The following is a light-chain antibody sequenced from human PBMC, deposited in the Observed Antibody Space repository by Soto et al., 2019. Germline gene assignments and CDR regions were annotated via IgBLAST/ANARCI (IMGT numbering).Light chain of an antibody. V-gene: IGKV3-20*01. CDR2: GAP. Sequence: IVLTQSPATLSLSPGERATLSCRASQSVSSYLAWYQQKPGQAPRLLIYGAPTRATGIPDRFSGGGSGTDFTLTISRLEPEDFAVYYCQQFSSYPLTFGGGTKVDI. CDR1: QSVSSY. J-gene: IGKJ4*01. CDR3: QQFSSYPLT.